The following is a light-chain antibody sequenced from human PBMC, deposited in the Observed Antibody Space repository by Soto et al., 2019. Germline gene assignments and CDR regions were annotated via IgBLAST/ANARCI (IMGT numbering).Light chain of an antibody. J-gene: IGKJ4*01. CDR1: QSVSSY. Sequence: EIVLTQSPATLSLSPGERATLSCRASQSVSSYLAWYQQKPGQAPRLLIYDASNRATGIPARFSGSGSGTGFALTISSLEPEDFAVYYCQQRNSWPLTFGGGTKV. V-gene: IGKV3-11*01. CDR2: DAS. CDR3: QQRNSWPLT.